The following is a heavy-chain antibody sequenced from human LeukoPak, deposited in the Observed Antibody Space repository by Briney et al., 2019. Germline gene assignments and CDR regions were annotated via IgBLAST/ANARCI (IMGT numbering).Heavy chain of an antibody. CDR2: IWHDGDKN. CDR3: AKDDYGDYYYFDY. V-gene: IGHV3-30*02. Sequence: GGSLRLSCAASGFPFDTYGMHWVRQAPGKGLEWVAVIWHDGDKNYYSDSVKGRFTASRDNSKNTLYLQMNSLRAEDTAVYYCAKDDYGDYYYFDYWGQGTLVTVSS. D-gene: IGHD4-17*01. J-gene: IGHJ4*02. CDR1: GFPFDTYG.